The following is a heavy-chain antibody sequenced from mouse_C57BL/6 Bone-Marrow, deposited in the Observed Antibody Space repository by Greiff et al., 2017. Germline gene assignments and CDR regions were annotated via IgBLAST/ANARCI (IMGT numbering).Heavy chain of an antibody. J-gene: IGHJ3*01. CDR3: ARGYYYGSSYYRFAY. CDR1: GYTFPSYW. V-gene: IGHV1-61*01. CDR2: IYPSDSET. Sequence: QVQLQQPGAELVRPGSSVKLSCKASGYTFPSYWMDWVKQRPGQGLEWIGNIYPSDSETHYNQKFKDKATLTVDKSSSTAYMQLSSLTSEDSAVYYCARGYYYGSSYYRFAYWGQGTLVTVSA. D-gene: IGHD1-1*01.